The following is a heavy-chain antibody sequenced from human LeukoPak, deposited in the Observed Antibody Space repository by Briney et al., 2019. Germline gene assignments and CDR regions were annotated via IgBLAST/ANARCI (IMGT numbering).Heavy chain of an antibody. D-gene: IGHD3-22*01. J-gene: IGHJ3*02. CDR3: ARDRSGDGAFDI. CDR2: ISSGSSYI. CDR1: GFTFISYS. Sequence: GGSLRLTCVASGFTFISYSTNWVRQAPGKGLEWVSSISSGSSYIYHADSVKGRFTTSRDNANNSMYLQMNSLRVEDTAAYYCARDRSGDGAFDIWGPGTMVTVSS. V-gene: IGHV3-21*01.